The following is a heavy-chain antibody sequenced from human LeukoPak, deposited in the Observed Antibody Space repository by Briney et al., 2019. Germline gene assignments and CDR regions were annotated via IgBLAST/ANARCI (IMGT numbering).Heavy chain of an antibody. V-gene: IGHV1-8*01. J-gene: IGHJ1*01. Sequence: VSVXVSCKASGYTFTSYDINWVRQATGQGLEWMGWMNPNSGNTGYAQKFQGRVTMTRNTSISTAYMELSSLRSEDTAVYYCASSASGQNSSGYYFQHWGQGTLVTVSS. CDR2: MNPNSGNT. D-gene: IGHD3-22*01. CDR1: GYTFTSYD. CDR3: ASSASGQNSSGYYFQH.